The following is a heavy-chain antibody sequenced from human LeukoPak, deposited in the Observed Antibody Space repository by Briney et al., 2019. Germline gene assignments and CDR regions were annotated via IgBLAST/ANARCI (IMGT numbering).Heavy chain of an antibody. CDR1: GYSFTSYW. V-gene: IGHV5-51*01. J-gene: IGHJ3*02. Sequence: GESLKISCKGSGYSFTSYWIGWVRQMPGKGLEWMGIIYPGDSDTRYSPSFQGQVTISADKSISTAYLQWSSLKASDASMYYCARHPIVVVTEDAFDIWGQGTMVTVSS. CDR3: ARHPIVVVTEDAFDI. D-gene: IGHD3-22*01. CDR2: IYPGDSDT.